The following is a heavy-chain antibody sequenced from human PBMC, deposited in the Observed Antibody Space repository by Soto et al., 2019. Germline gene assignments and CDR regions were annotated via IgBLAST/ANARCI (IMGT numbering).Heavy chain of an antibody. Sequence: QVQLVQSGGEVKKPGASVKVSCKTSGYTFTTYGISWVRQAPGQGLEWVGWISAYSGKTHYAQKFQGKVTMTTDTPPNTAYLELRSLRSDDTAVYYCARDPYLGDHQYWGQGTLVTVSS. CDR3: ARDPYLGDHQY. CDR2: ISAYSGKT. V-gene: IGHV1-18*01. CDR1: GYTFTTYG. J-gene: IGHJ4*02. D-gene: IGHD3-16*01.